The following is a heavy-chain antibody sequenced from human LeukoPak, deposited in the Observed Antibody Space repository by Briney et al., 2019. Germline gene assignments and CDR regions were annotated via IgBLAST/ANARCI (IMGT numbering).Heavy chain of an antibody. V-gene: IGHV3-30*04. D-gene: IGHD2-2*01. Sequence: GGSLRLSCAASGFTFSGYTMHWVRQAPGEGLEWVALISFDGSNKYYADSVKGRFTISRDNSKNTLYLQMNSLRAEDTAVYYCAKVYAGYCSSTSCPFDYWGQGTLVTVSS. CDR1: GFTFSGYT. CDR2: ISFDGSNK. CDR3: AKVYAGYCSSTSCPFDY. J-gene: IGHJ4*02.